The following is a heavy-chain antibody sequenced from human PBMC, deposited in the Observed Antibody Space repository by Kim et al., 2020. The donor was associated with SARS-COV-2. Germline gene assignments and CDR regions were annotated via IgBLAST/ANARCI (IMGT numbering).Heavy chain of an antibody. CDR3: ASDCSGGSCYLDY. V-gene: IGHV3-33*01. D-gene: IGHD2-15*01. Sequence: YADSVKRRFTISRDNSKNTLYLQMHSLRAEDTAVYYCASDCSGGSCYLDYWGQGTLVTVSS. J-gene: IGHJ4*02.